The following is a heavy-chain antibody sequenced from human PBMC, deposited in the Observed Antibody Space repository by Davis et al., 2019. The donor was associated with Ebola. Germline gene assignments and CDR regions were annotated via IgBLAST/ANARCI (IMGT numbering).Heavy chain of an antibody. D-gene: IGHD3-10*01. V-gene: IGHV1-18*01. Sequence: AAVQVSCKASGYTFTSYGISWVRQAPGQGLARMGWISAYNGNTTYAQKLQGRVTMTTDTSTSTAYMELRSLRSDDTAVYYCARGITMVRALDWFDPWGQGTLVTVSA. CDR3: ARGITMVRALDWFDP. CDR2: ISAYNGNT. J-gene: IGHJ5*02. CDR1: GYTFTSYG.